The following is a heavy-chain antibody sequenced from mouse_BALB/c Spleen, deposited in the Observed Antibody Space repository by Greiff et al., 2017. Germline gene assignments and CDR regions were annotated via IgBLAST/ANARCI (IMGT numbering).Heavy chain of an antibody. CDR2: ISSGSSTI. V-gene: IGHV5-17*02. CDR1: GFTFSSFG. D-gene: IGHD2-14*01. J-gene: IGHJ3*01. CDR3: ARRDYDYRYDGFAY. Sequence: EVQVVESGGGLVQPGGSRKLSCAASGFTFSSFGMHWVRQAPEKGLEWVAYISSGSSTIYYADTVKGRFTISRDNPKNTLFLQMTSLRSEDTAMYYCARRDYDYRYDGFAYWGQGTLVTVSA.